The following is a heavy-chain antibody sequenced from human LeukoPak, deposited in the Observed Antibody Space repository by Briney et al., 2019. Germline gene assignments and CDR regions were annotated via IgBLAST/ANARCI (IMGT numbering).Heavy chain of an antibody. CDR2: IYYSGST. D-gene: IGHD3-16*01. CDR1: GGSISSSSYY. CDR3: ARTISRLGIDY. V-gene: IGHV4-39*01. Sequence: SETLSLTCTVSGGSISSSSYYWGWIRQPPGKGLEWIGSIYYSGSTYYNPSLKSRVTISVDTSKNQFSLKLSSVPAADTAVYYCARTISRLGIDYWGQGTLVTVSS. J-gene: IGHJ4*02.